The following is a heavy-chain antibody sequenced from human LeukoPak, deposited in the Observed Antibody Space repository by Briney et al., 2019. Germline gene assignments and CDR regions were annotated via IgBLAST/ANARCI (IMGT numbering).Heavy chain of an antibody. CDR2: IRYDGSNK. CDR1: GFTFSSFG. CDR3: AKDGRKWDIAAGEGYYFDY. Sequence: GGSLRLSCAASGFTFSSFGMHWVRQAPGEGLEWVAFIRYDGSNKYHADSVKGRFTISRDNSKNTLYLQMNSLRAEDTAVYYCAKDGRKWDIAAGEGYYFDYWGQGTLVTVCS. V-gene: IGHV3-30*02. J-gene: IGHJ4*02. D-gene: IGHD6-13*01.